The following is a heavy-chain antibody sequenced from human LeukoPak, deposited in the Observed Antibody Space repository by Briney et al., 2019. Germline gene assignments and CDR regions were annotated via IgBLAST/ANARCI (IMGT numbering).Heavy chain of an antibody. D-gene: IGHD3-9*01. CDR1: GGTFSSYA. CDR3: ARVIGYYDILTGYYY. V-gene: IGHV1-69*05. Sequence: SVKVSCKASGGTFSSYAISWVRQAPGQGLEWMGGIIPIFGTANYAQKFQGRVTMTRNTSISTAYMELSSLRSEDTAVYYCARVIGYYDILTGYYYWGQGTLDTVSS. J-gene: IGHJ4*02. CDR2: IIPIFGTA.